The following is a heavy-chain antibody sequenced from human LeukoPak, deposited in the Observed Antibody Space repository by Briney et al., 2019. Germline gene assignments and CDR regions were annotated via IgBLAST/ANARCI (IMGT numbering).Heavy chain of an antibody. D-gene: IGHD2-2*01. V-gene: IGHV4-38-2*01. Sequence: PSDTLSLTCAVSGYSISSGYYWVWIRQPPGKGLEWIGTIYHTGSTYYNPSLKSRVTISVDTSKNQFSLKLSSVTAADTAVYYCARLYAVVPAPLGYWGQGTLVTVSS. CDR2: IYHTGST. J-gene: IGHJ4*02. CDR1: GYSISSGYY. CDR3: ARLYAVVPAPLGY.